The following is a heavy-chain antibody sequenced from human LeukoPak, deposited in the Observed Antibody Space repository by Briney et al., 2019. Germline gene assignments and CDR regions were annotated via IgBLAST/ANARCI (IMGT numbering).Heavy chain of an antibody. D-gene: IGHD3-9*01. CDR1: GFTLSSHW. CDR2: IKQDGSEQ. V-gene: IGHV3-7*05. J-gene: IGHJ5*02. Sequence: SGGSLRLSCAASGFTLSSHWMSWVRQAPGKGLEWVANIKQDGSEQYYVHSVRGRFTISRDNAKNSLYLQMNSLRAEDTAIYYCARENDILTGYPRNYFDPWGQGTLVTVSS. CDR3: ARENDILTGYPRNYFDP.